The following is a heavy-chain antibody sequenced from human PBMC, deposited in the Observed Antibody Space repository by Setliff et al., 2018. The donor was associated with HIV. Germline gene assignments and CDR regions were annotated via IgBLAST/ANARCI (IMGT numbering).Heavy chain of an antibody. CDR2: INPSGGST. V-gene: IGHV1-46*01. D-gene: IGHD3-22*01. CDR1: GYTFIDYY. Sequence: GASVKVSCKASGYTFIDYYMHWVRQAPGQGLEWMGMINPSGGSTSYAQNFQGRVTMTRGTSTHTVYMELTSLRSDDTAVYYCAKDDRYYYDTSGSPSNWFDPWGQGTLVTVSS. J-gene: IGHJ5*02. CDR3: AKDDRYYYDTSGSPSNWFDP.